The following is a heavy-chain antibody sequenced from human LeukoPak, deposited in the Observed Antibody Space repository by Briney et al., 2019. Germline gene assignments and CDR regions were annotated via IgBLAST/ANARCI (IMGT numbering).Heavy chain of an antibody. CDR3: ARAGYSLLALKY. CDR2: INHSGST. CDR1: GGSFSGYY. V-gene: IGHV4-34*01. J-gene: IGHJ4*02. Sequence: SKTLSLTCAVYGGSFSGYYWSWIRQPPGKGLEWIGEINHSGSTNYNPSLKSRVTISVDTSKNQFSLKLSSVTAADTAVYYCARAGYSLLALKYWGQGTLVTVSS. D-gene: IGHD5-18*01.